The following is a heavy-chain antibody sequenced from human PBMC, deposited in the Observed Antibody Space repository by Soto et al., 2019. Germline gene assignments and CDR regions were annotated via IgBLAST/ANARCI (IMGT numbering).Heavy chain of an antibody. CDR1: GGSFSGYY. Sequence: SETLSLTCAVYGGSFSGYYWSWIRQPPGKGLEWIGEINHSGSTNYNPSLKSRVTISVDTSKNQFSLKLSSVTAADTAVYYCARAVIVATIWSWFDPWGQGTLVTVSS. J-gene: IGHJ5*02. D-gene: IGHD5-12*01. CDR2: INHSGST. CDR3: ARAVIVATIWSWFDP. V-gene: IGHV4-34*01.